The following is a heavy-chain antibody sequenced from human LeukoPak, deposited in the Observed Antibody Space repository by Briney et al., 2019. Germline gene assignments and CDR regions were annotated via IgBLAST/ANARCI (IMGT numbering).Heavy chain of an antibody. CDR3: ARFYDAFDI. CDR2: IYHSGST. CDR1: GGSISSYY. D-gene: IGHD2/OR15-2a*01. Sequence: PSETLSLTCTVSGGSISSYYWSWIREPPGKGLEWIGYIYHSGSTYYNPSLKSRVTISVDRSKNQFSLKLSSVTAADTAVYYCARFYDAFDIWGQGTMVTVSS. V-gene: IGHV4-59*12. J-gene: IGHJ3*02.